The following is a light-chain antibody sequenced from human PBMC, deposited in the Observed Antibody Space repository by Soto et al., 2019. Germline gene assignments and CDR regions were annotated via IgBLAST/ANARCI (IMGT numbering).Light chain of an antibody. Sequence: QSALTQPASVSGSPGLSITISCTGTSSDVGGYNYVSWYQQHPGKAPKLMIYDVSNRPSGVSDRFSGSKSGNTASLTISGLQAEDEAGYYCSSYTSSSLYVFGTGTKLTVL. CDR1: SSDVGGYNY. CDR3: SSYTSSSLYV. CDR2: DVS. J-gene: IGLJ1*01. V-gene: IGLV2-14*01.